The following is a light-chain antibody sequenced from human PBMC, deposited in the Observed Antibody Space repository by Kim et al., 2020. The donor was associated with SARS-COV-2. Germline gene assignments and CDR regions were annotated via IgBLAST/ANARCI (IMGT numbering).Light chain of an antibody. CDR3: QQYDSYPFT. V-gene: IGKV1-8*01. CDR1: QGISSY. J-gene: IGKJ3*01. CDR2: AAS. Sequence: ASTGDRVTITWRASQGISSYLAWYQQKPGKAPKLLIYAASTLQSGVPSRFSGSGSGTDFTLTISCLQSEDFATYYCQQYDSYPFTFGPGTKVDIK.